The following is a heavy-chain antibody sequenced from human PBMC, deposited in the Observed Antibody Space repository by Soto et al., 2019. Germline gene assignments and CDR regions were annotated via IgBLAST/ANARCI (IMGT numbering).Heavy chain of an antibody. D-gene: IGHD4-17*01. J-gene: IGHJ4*02. V-gene: IGHV3-74*01. Sequence: EVQLVESGGGLVQPGGSLRLSCAASGFTLNSYWMHWVRQAPGKGLVWVSRINSDGSSTSYADSVKGRFTISRDNARNRLYLQMNCLRAEDTALYYCVRVAYGDLGHWGRGTLVTVSS. CDR1: GFTLNSYW. CDR3: VRVAYGDLGH. CDR2: INSDGSST.